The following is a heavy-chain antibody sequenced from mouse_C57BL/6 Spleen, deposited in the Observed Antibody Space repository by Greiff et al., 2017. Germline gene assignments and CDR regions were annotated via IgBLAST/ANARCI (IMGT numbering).Heavy chain of an antibody. Sequence: EVQRVESGGGLVKPGGSLNLSCAASGFTFSDYGMHWVRQAPEKGLEWVAYISSGSSTIYYADTVKGRFTISRDNAKNTLFLQMTSLRSEDTAMYYCARDYDGYLWAMDYWGQGTSVTVSS. J-gene: IGHJ4*01. CDR3: ARDYDGYLWAMDY. D-gene: IGHD2-3*01. CDR2: ISSGSSTI. V-gene: IGHV5-17*01. CDR1: GFTFSDYG.